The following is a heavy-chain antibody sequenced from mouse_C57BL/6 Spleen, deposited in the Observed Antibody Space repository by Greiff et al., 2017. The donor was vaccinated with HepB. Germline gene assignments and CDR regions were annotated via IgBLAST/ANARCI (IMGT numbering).Heavy chain of an antibody. CDR2: ISSGSSTI. CDR3: ARDYGSSYIDY. J-gene: IGHJ2*01. CDR1: GFTFSDYG. V-gene: IGHV5-17*01. Sequence: EVKLMESGGGLVKPGGSLKLSCAASGFTFSDYGMHWVRQAPEKGLEWVAYISSGSSTIYYADTVKGRFTISRDNAKHTLVLQMTSLRSEDTAMYDCARDYGSSYIDYWGQGTTLTVSA. D-gene: IGHD1-1*01.